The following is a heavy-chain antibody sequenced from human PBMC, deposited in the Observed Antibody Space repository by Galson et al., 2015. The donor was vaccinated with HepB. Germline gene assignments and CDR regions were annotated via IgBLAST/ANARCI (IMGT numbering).Heavy chain of an antibody. J-gene: IGHJ6*02. CDR2: IYYSGST. CDR1: GGSTSSGNYY. D-gene: IGHD1-1*01. V-gene: IGHV4-39*01. CDR3: ARAGTTWNYYYGMDV. Sequence: ETLSLTCGVSGGSTSSGNYYWAWIRQPPGKGLEWIASIYYSGSTYYNPSLRSRVTISVDTSKNQFSLKVKSVTAADTAVYYCARAGTTWNYYYGMDVWGQGTTVTVSS.